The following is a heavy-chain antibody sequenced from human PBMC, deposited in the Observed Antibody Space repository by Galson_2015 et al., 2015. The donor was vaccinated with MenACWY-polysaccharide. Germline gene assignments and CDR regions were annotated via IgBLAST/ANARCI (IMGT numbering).Heavy chain of an antibody. CDR1: GLTFSTYS. Sequence: SLRLSCAASGLTFSTYSMNWVRQAPGKGLEWVSSISSSSSYIYYADSVKGRFTISRDNAKNSLYLQMNSLRAEDTAVYYCARDGSYYYMDVWGKGTTVTVSS. V-gene: IGHV3-21*01. CDR2: ISSSSSYI. J-gene: IGHJ6*03. CDR3: ARDGSYYYMDV.